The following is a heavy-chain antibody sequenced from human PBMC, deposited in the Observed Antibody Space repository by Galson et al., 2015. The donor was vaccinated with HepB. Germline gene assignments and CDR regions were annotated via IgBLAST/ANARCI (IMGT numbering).Heavy chain of an antibody. CDR2: FDPEDGET. CDR3: ATGVGIAVAGHALDY. D-gene: IGHD6-19*01. V-gene: IGHV1-24*01. Sequence: SVKVSCKVSGYTLTELSMHWVRQAPGKGLEWMGGFDPEDGETIYAQKFKGRVTMTEDTSTDTAYMELSSLRSEDTAVYYCATGVGIAVAGHALDYWGQGTLVTVSS. J-gene: IGHJ4*02. CDR1: GYTLTELS.